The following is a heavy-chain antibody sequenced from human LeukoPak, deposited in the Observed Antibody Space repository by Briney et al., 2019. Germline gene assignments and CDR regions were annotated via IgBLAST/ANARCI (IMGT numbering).Heavy chain of an antibody. Sequence: VASVKVSCKASGGTFSSYAISWVRQAPGQGLEWMGGIIPIFGTANYAQKFQGRVTVTADESTSTAYMELSSLRSEDTAVYYCARDNGPSSISYWGQGTLVTVSS. V-gene: IGHV1-69*13. CDR2: IIPIFGTA. CDR1: GGTFSSYA. CDR3: ARDNGPSSISY. D-gene: IGHD2-2*01. J-gene: IGHJ4*02.